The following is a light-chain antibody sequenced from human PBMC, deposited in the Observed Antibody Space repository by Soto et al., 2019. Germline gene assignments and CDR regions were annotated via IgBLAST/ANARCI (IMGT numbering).Light chain of an antibody. CDR2: KNN. CDR1: SSNIGNFY. V-gene: IGLV1-47*01. CDR3: AAWDDSLSGPGV. J-gene: IGLJ7*01. Sequence: QCVLTQPPSASGTPGQRGTISCSGSSSNIGNFYVYWYQQLPGTAPKLLIYKNNQRPLGVPDRFSGSKSGTSASLAISGLRSEDEADYYCAAWDDSLSGPGVFGGGTQLTVL.